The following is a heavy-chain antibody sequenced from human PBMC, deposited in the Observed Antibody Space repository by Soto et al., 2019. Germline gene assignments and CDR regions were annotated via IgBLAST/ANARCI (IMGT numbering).Heavy chain of an antibody. D-gene: IGHD6-19*01. CDR2: IYPGDSDT. Sequence: PGESLKISCKGSGYSFTSYWIGWVRQMPGKGLEWMGIIYPGDSDTRYSPSFQGQVTISADKSISTAYLQWSSLKASDTAMYYCARHSHRQQWLDPFYYYYGMDVWGQGTTVTVSS. CDR3: ARHSHRQQWLDPFYYYYGMDV. V-gene: IGHV5-51*01. J-gene: IGHJ6*02. CDR1: GYSFTSYW.